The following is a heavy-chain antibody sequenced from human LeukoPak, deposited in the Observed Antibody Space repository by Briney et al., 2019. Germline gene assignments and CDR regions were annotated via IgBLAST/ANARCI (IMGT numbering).Heavy chain of an antibody. CDR1: GFTFSRDW. V-gene: IGHV3-74*03. CDR3: VRRYFQTNVYDRHFDH. CDR2: ISDDGSIT. J-gene: IGHJ4*02. D-gene: IGHD2-8*01. Sequence: GGSLRLSCAASGFTFSRDWMHWVRQAPGKGPVWVSRISDDGSITTYADSVKGRFTISRDNAKSTMFLQMNSLRVEDTAVYFCVRRYFQTNVYDRHFDHWGQGILVTVSS.